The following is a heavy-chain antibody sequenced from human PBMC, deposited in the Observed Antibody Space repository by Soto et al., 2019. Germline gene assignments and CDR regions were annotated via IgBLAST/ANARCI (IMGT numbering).Heavy chain of an antibody. Sequence: EVQVVESGGGLVKPGGSLRLSCAASGFTFSSSDMNWVRQAPGKGLEWVSSIDTGTRHVYYADSVRGRFTISRDDAKNSLYLQMNSLRFEDTALYYCARRTVTTYHYFDYWGQGTLVTVSS. V-gene: IGHV3-21*01. D-gene: IGHD4-17*01. J-gene: IGHJ4*02. CDR3: ARRTVTTYHYFDY. CDR1: GFTFSSSD. CDR2: IDTGTRHV.